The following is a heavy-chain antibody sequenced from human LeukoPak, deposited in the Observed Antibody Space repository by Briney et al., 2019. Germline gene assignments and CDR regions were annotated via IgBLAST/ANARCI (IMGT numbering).Heavy chain of an antibody. D-gene: IGHD5-24*01. J-gene: IGHJ4*02. Sequence: ASVKVSCKASGFTFTSYGINWVRQAPGHGLEWRGWISTYNGDTNYAQKLQGRVTMTTDTSTSTAYMELRSLRSDVTAVYYCASGGDGYNLVYWGQGTLVTVSS. CDR2: ISTYNGDT. V-gene: IGHV1-18*01. CDR1: GFTFTSYG. CDR3: ASGGDGYNLVY.